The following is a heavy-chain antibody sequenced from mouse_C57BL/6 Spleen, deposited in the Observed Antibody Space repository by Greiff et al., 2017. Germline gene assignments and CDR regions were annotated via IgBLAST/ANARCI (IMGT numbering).Heavy chain of an antibody. D-gene: IGHD1-1*01. V-gene: IGHV1-39*01. CDR3: ASPYYYGSSQAWFAY. J-gene: IGHJ3*01. Sequence: VQLQQSGPELVKPGASVKISCKASGYSFTDYNMNWVKQSNGKSLEWIGVINPNYGTTSYNQKFKGKATLTVDQSSSTAYMQLNSLTSEDSAVYYCASPYYYGSSQAWFAYWGQGTLVTVSA. CDR2: INPNYGTT. CDR1: GYSFTDYN.